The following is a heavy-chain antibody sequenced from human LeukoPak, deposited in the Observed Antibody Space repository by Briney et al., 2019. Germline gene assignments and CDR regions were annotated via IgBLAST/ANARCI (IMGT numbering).Heavy chain of an antibody. Sequence: PSETLSLTCTVSGYSISSGYYGGWILQAPGKGLEWIGNIFYSGSTYYSPSLRSRVAISLDTSRNQLYLKLNSVTAADTAVYYCAKSNGYGLVDIWGQGTMVTVSS. CDR1: GYSISSGYY. CDR3: AKSNGYGLVDI. CDR2: IFYSGST. D-gene: IGHD3-10*01. V-gene: IGHV4-38-2*02. J-gene: IGHJ3*02.